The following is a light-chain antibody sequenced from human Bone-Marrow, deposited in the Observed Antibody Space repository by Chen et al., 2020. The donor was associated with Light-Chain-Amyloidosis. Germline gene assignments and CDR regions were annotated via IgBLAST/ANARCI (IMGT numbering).Light chain of an antibody. Sequence: SYELTQPPSVSVSPGQTARITCSGDDLPTKYAYWYQQKPGQAPVLVIHRDTERPSGISERFSGYRSGTTGTLTSSGVQAEDEADYHCQSADSSGTYEVIFGGGTKLTVL. V-gene: IGLV3-25*03. CDR2: RDT. CDR1: DLPTKY. J-gene: IGLJ2*01. CDR3: QSADSSGTYEVI.